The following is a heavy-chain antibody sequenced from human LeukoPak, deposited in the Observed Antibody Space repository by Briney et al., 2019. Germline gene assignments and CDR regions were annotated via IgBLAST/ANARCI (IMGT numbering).Heavy chain of an antibody. Sequence: GGSLRLSCVASSGFTFSGYWMNWVRQAPGKGLEWVACIKQDGSEQYYLDSVKGRFTISRDNSKKSLFLQMNSLRAEDTAVYYCAANRSYCSSTSCQGWRYFDWLNGRPNNNWFDPWGQGTLVTVSS. CDR3: AANRSYCSSTSCQGWRYFDWLNGRPNNNWFDP. J-gene: IGHJ5*02. CDR1: GFTFSGYW. D-gene: IGHD2-2*01. V-gene: IGHV3-7*01. CDR2: IKQDGSEQ.